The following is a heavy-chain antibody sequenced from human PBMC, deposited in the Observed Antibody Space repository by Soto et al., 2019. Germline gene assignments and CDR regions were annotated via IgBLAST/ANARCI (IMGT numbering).Heavy chain of an antibody. CDR1: GFTFSSYG. V-gene: IGHV3-33*01. D-gene: IGHD2-2*01. J-gene: IGHJ4*02. CDR3: ARDDCWGSNSSCQEFDY. CDR2: IWYDGSNK. Sequence: VQLVESGGGVVQPGRSLRLSCAASGFTFSSYGMHWVRQAPGKGLEWVAVIWYDGSNKYYADSVKGRFTISRDNSKNTLYMQMNGLRADDTAVYYCARDDCWGSNSSCQEFDYWGQGTLVTVSS.